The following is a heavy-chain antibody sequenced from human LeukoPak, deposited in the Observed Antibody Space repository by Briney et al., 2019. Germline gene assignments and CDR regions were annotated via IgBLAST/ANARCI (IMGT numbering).Heavy chain of an antibody. CDR3: ARETAAFDY. Sequence: PGGSLRLSCAASGFSFSTYEMSWVRQAPGKGLEWVSYISSSGGTKYYADSVKGRFSISRDNAKNSLYLQMNSLRAEDTGLYYCARETAAFDYWGQGTLVTVSS. D-gene: IGHD6-25*01. CDR1: GFSFSTYE. V-gene: IGHV3-48*03. CDR2: ISSSGGTK. J-gene: IGHJ4*02.